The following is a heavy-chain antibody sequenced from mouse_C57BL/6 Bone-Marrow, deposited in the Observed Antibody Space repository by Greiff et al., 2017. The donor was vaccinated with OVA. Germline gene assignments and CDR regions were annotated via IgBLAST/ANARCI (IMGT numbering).Heavy chain of an antibody. J-gene: IGHJ2*01. CDR1: GFTFSSYA. Sequence: DVKLQESGGGLVKPGGSLKLSCAASGFTFSSYAMSWVRQTPEKRLEWVATISDGGSYTYYPDNVKGRFTISRDNAKNNLYLQMSHLKSEDTAMYYCARDDWDYFDYWGQGTTLTVSS. CDR2: ISDGGSYT. V-gene: IGHV5-4*01. CDR3: ARDDWDYFDY. D-gene: IGHD4-1*01.